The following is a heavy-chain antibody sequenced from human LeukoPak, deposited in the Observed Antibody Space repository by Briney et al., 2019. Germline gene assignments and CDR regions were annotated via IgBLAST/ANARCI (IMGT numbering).Heavy chain of an antibody. CDR2: IWYDGSNK. J-gene: IGHJ4*02. D-gene: IGHD6-13*01. V-gene: IGHV3-33*01. Sequence: GRSLRLSCAASGFTFSSYGMHWVRQAPGKGLEWVAVIWYDGSNKYYAASVKGRFTISRDNSKNTLYLQMNSLRAEDTAVYYCASGAKYSSSWTLVYWGQGTLVTVSS. CDR3: ASGAKYSSSWTLVY. CDR1: GFTFSSYG.